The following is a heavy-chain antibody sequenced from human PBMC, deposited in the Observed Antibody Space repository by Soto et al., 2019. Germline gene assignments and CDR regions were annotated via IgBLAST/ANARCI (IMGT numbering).Heavy chain of an antibody. CDR2: INPSGGST. J-gene: IGHJ4*02. D-gene: IGHD3-3*01. Sequence: VSVKVSCKASGYTFTSYYMHWVRQAPGQGLEWMGIINPSGGSTSYAQKFQGRVTMTRDTSTSTVYMELSSLRSEDTAVYYCASRGTIFGSFDYWGQGTLVTVSS. CDR3: ASRGTIFGSFDY. V-gene: IGHV1-46*03. CDR1: GYTFTSYY.